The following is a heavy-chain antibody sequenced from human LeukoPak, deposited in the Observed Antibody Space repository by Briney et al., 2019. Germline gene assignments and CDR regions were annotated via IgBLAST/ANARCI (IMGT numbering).Heavy chain of an antibody. V-gene: IGHV1-69*04. CDR1: GGTFSSYT. CDR3: ARDIAAAGTKQARYYYYMDV. J-gene: IGHJ6*03. CDR2: IIPILGIA. Sequence: SVKVSCKASGGTFSSYTISWVRQAPGQGLEWMGRIIPILGIANYAQKFQDRVTITADKSTSTAYMELSSLRSEDTAVYYCARDIAAAGTKQARYYYYMDVWGKGTAVTVSS. D-gene: IGHD6-13*01.